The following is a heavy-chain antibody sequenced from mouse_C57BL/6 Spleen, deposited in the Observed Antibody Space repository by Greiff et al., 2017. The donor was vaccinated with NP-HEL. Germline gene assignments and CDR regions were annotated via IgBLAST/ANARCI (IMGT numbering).Heavy chain of an antibody. D-gene: IGHD2-4*01. V-gene: IGHV5-4*01. J-gene: IGHJ2*01. Sequence: EVMLVESGGGLVKPGGSLKLSCAASGFTFSSYAMSWVRQTPEKRLEWVATISDGGSYTYYPDNVKGRFTISRDNAKNNLYLQMSHLKSEDTAMYYCARDVYDYDGRNFDYWGQGTTLTVSS. CDR3: ARDVYDYDGRNFDY. CDR2: ISDGGSYT. CDR1: GFTFSSYA.